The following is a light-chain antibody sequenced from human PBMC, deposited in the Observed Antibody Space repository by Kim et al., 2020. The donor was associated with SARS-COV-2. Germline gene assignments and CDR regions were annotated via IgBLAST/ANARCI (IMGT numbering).Light chain of an antibody. Sequence: QSALTQPRSVSGSPGQSVTISCTGTSGDVGGYNFVSWYQHHPGKAPKVIIFDVSKRPSGVPDRFSGSKSGTTASLTISGLQAEDEADYYCCSYTGSTYVFGTGTQVTVL. CDR2: DVS. CDR1: SGDVGGYNF. J-gene: IGLJ1*01. CDR3: CSYTGSTYV. V-gene: IGLV2-11*01.